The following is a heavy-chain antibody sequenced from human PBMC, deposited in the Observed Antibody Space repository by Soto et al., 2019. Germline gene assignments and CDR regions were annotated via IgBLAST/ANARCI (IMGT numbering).Heavy chain of an antibody. CDR2: INPNSGGT. CDR3: ARGGSLWFGELSAYYYGMDV. D-gene: IGHD3-10*01. V-gene: IGHV1-2*04. CDR1: GYTFTGYY. J-gene: IGHJ6*02. Sequence: GASVKVSCKASGYTFTGYYMHWVRQAPGQGLEWMGWINPNSGGTNYAQKFQGWVTMTRDTSISTAYMELSRLRSGDTAVYYCARGGSLWFGELSAYYYGMDVWGQGTTVTVS.